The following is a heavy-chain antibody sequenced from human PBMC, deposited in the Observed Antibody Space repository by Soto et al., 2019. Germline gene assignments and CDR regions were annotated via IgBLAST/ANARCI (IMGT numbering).Heavy chain of an antibody. V-gene: IGHV1-69*01. Sequence: QVQLVQSGAEVKKPGSSVKVSCKASGGTFRSYAITWVRQAPGQGLEWMGGIIPIFNTANYAQRFQGRVTITADESTSTGYMELSSLRSEDTAVYYCARDRDPWDDYYYYYGMNVWGQGTTVTVSS. CDR2: IIPIFNTA. J-gene: IGHJ6*02. CDR1: GGTFRSYA. D-gene: IGHD1-26*01. CDR3: ARDRDPWDDYYYYYGMNV.